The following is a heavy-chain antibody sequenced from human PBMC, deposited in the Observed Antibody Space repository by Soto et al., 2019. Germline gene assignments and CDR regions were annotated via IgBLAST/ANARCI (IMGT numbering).Heavy chain of an antibody. J-gene: IGHJ4*02. CDR2: IYPGDADI. Sequence: XESLKISCKVSGYSFTSNAIAWVRQVPGKGLEWMGLIYPGDADIRYSPSFEGRATISADKSIRTAYLQLGSLKASDSAMYYCARSQALDYWGQGTLVTVSS. V-gene: IGHV5-51*01. CDR3: ARSQALDY. CDR1: GYSFTSNA.